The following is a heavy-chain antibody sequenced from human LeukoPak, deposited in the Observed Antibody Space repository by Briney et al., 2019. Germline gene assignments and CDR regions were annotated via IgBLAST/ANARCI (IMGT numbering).Heavy chain of an antibody. CDR2: IKKDGNQT. CDR1: GGYL. CDR3: AGSSGWARYFDY. J-gene: IGHJ4*02. D-gene: IGHD6-19*01. Sequence: AGGSLRLSCAASGGYLMSWVRRGIGQGLGCVANIKKDGNQTYYVDAVKARFTISSDNAQNSLYLQMNSLAAEDTAVYYCAGSSGWARYFDYWGQGTLVTVSS. V-gene: IGHV3-7*05.